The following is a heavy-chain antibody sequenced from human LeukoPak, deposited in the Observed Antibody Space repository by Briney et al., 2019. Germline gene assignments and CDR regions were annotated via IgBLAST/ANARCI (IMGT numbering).Heavy chain of an antibody. CDR1: GYTFTSYD. V-gene: IGHV1-18*01. J-gene: IGHJ4*02. D-gene: IGHD2-15*01. CDR2: MNPNSGNT. Sequence: ASVKVSCKASGYTFTSYDINWVRQATGQGLEWMGWMNPNSGNTNYAQKLQGRVTMTTDTSTSTAYMELRSLRSDDTAVYYCARDMVWMGGGSCYDYWGQGTLVTVSS. CDR3: ARDMVWMGGGSCYDY.